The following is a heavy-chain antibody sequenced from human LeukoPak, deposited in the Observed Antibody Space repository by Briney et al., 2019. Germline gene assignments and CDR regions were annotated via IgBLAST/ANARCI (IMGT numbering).Heavy chain of an antibody. D-gene: IGHD6-19*01. J-gene: IGHJ4*02. CDR2: ISSSSSYI. CDR3: ARGTSSGWSYFDY. Sequence: GGSLRLSCAASGFTFSSYSMNWVRQAPGKGLEWVSSISSSSSYIYYADSVKGRFTISRDNAKNSLYLQMNSLGAEDTAVYYCARGTSSGWSYFDYWGQGTLVTVSS. V-gene: IGHV3-21*01. CDR1: GFTFSSYS.